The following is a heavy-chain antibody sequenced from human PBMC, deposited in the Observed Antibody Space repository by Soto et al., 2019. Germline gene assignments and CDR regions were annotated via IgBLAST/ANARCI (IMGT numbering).Heavy chain of an antibody. J-gene: IGHJ5*02. V-gene: IGHV1-18*01. CDR1: GYTFTSYG. Sequence: GASVKVSCKASGYTFTSYGISWVRQAPGQGLEWMGWISAYNGNTNYAQKLQGRVTMTTDTSTSTAYMELRSLRSDDTAVYYCAREEIAAAGTVWFDPWGQGTLVTVSS. D-gene: IGHD6-13*01. CDR2: ISAYNGNT. CDR3: AREEIAAAGTVWFDP.